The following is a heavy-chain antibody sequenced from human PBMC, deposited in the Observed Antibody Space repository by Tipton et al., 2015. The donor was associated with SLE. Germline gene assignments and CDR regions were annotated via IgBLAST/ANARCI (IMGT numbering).Heavy chain of an antibody. Sequence: SLRLSCAASGFTFSSTAMSWVRQAPGKGLEWVSTISGRGSSTYYADSVKGRFSISRDGSKNTLYLQMNSLRAEDTAIYYCAKVGRAVPDDLDYWGQGTLVTVSS. CDR3: AKVGRAVPDDLDY. CDR1: GFTFSSTA. D-gene: IGHD6-19*01. J-gene: IGHJ4*02. V-gene: IGHV3-23*01. CDR2: ISGRGSST.